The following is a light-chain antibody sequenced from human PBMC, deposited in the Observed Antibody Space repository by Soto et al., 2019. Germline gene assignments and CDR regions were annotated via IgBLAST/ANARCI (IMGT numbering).Light chain of an antibody. CDR3: CSYAGSNTWV. J-gene: IGLJ3*02. CDR1: SSDVGSYNL. CDR2: EGT. V-gene: IGLV2-23*01. Sequence: QSALTQPASVSGSPGQSITISCTGTSSDVGSYNLVSWYQQHPGKAPKLMIYEGTKRPSGLSNRFSGSKSGNTASLTISGLQAEDEADYYCCSYAGSNTWVFGGGTKLTVL.